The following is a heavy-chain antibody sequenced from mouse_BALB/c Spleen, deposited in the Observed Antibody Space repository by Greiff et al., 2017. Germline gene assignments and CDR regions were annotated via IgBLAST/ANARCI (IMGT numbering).Heavy chain of an antibody. CDR1: GFTFSSYT. CDR3: TRDHTTAYFDY. Sequence: EVQGVESGGGLVKPGGSLKLSCAASGFTFSSYTMSWVRQTPEKRLEWVATISSGGSYTYYPDSVKGRFTISRDNAKNTLYLQMSSLKSEDTAMYYCTRDHTTAYFDYWGQGTTLTVSS. D-gene: IGHD1-2*01. J-gene: IGHJ2*01. CDR2: ISSGGSYT. V-gene: IGHV5-6-4*01.